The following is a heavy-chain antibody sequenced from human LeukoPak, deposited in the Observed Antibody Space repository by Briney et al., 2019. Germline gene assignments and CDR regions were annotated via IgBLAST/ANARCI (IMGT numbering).Heavy chain of an antibody. J-gene: IGHJ4*02. CDR1: GYTFTGYY. V-gene: IGHV1-2*02. D-gene: IGHD3-22*01. Sequence: GASVKVSCKASGYTFTGYYIHWVRQAPGQGLEWMGWINPNSGGTNSAQKFQGRVTMTRDTSISTAYMDLSSLRSDDTAVYYCARGDYYDSSVYYYGWGQGTLVTVSS. CDR2: INPNSGGT. CDR3: ARGDYYDSSVYYYG.